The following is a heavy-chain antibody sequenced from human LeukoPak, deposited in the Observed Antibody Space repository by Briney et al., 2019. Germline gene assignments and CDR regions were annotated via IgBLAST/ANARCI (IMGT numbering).Heavy chain of an antibody. CDR2: IIPIFGTA. V-gene: IGHV1-69*13. J-gene: IGHJ4*02. Sequence: SVKVSCKASGGTFSSHAISWVRQAPGQGLEWMGGIIPIFGTANYAQKFQGRVTITADESTSTAYMELSSLRSEDTAVYYCARPDEDRGYSYGYNYWGQGTLVTVSS. CDR3: ARPDEDRGYSYGYNY. CDR1: GGTFSSHA. D-gene: IGHD5-18*01.